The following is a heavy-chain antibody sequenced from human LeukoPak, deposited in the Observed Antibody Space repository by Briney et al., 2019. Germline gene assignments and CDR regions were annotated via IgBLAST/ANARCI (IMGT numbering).Heavy chain of an antibody. CDR1: GFTFSSYS. CDR2: IKQDGSEK. D-gene: IGHD2-2*01. CDR3: ARDFEDIVVVPAAPPGFPYYYYYYMDV. V-gene: IGHV3-7*01. Sequence: GGSLRLSCAASGFTFSSYSMNWVRQAPGKGLEWVANIKQDGSEKYYVDSVKGRFTISRDNAENSLYLQMNSLRAEDTAVYYCARDFEDIVVVPAAPPGFPYYYYYYMDVWGKGTTVTISS. J-gene: IGHJ6*03.